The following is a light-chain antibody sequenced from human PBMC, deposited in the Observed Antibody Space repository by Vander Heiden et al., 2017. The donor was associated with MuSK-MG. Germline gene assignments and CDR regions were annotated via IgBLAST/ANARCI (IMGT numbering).Light chain of an antibody. Sequence: VLTQSPATLSLSPGDTATLSYRPSQSVDASSTWSLHNPGPAPRLLIDEATNRATGIPAMSSGRGSGTDCTLTISSVEPEDVAYYYCQQRSDGHTFGGGTKVEMK. J-gene: IGKJ4*01. V-gene: IGKV3-11*01. CDR1: QSVDAS. CDR3: QQRSDGHT. CDR2: EAT.